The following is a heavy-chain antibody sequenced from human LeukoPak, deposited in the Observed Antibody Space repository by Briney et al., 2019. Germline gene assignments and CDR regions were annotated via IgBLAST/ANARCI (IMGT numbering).Heavy chain of an antibody. V-gene: IGHV1-2*02. CDR1: GYTFTGYD. J-gene: IGHJ4*02. Sequence: ASVKVSCKASGYTFTGYDLHWVRQAPGQGLEYMGWINPNNGDSKNTQTFRGRVTMTRDTSISTVYMELTRLRSDDTAVYYCARDRVSGGNDYWGQGTLVTVSS. CDR3: ARDRVSGGNDY. CDR2: INPNNGDS. D-gene: IGHD3-10*01.